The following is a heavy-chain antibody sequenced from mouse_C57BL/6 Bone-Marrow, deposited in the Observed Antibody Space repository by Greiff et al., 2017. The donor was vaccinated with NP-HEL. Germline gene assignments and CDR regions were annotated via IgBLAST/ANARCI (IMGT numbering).Heavy chain of an antibody. Sequence: EVQLQQSGPELVKPGASVKISCKASGYTFTDYYMNWVKQSHGKSLEWIGAINPNNGGTSYNQKFKGKATMTVDKSSSTACMQLRSLTSEDSAVYYCANYDYPDYWGQGTTLTVAS. V-gene: IGHV1-26*01. CDR3: ANYDYPDY. CDR1: GYTFTDYY. CDR2: INPNNGGT. D-gene: IGHD2-4*01. J-gene: IGHJ2*01.